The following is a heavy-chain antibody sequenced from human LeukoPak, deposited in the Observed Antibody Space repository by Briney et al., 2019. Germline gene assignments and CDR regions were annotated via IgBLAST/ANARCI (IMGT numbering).Heavy chain of an antibody. CDR3: ARSFSEKFYFES. CDR1: GGSISGGSISGYH. CDR2: MHYSGTT. J-gene: IGHJ4*02. Sequence: SETLSLTCSVSGGSISGGSISGYHWSWIRQPPGKGLELIAYMHYSGTTHYNPSLKSRVSISVDKSNNQFFLDLRSVTAADTAMYFCARSFSEKFYFESWGQGTLVTVSS. V-gene: IGHV4-61*05. D-gene: IGHD1-26*01.